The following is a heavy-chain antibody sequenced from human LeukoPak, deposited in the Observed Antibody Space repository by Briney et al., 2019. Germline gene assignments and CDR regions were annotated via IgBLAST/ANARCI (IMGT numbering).Heavy chain of an antibody. V-gene: IGHV3-74*01. J-gene: IGHJ4*02. CDR2: INTDGSST. Sequence: GGSLRLSCVASGFTFSSYWMHWVRQAPGKGLVWVSRINTDGSSTSYADFVKGRFTISRDNAKNTLYLQMNSLRAEDTAVYYCARESGRYSSEHDYWGQGTLVTVSS. CDR3: ARESGRYSSEHDY. D-gene: IGHD6-25*01. CDR1: GFTFSSYW.